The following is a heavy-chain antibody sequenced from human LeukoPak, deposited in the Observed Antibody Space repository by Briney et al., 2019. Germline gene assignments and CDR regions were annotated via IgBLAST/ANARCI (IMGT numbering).Heavy chain of an antibody. Sequence: SQTLSLTCAISGDSVSSNSAAWNWIRQSPSRGLEWLGRTYYRSKWYNGYAVSVKSRITINPDTSKNQFSLQLNSVTPEDTAVYYCARGQGLQFKAYFQHWGQGTLVTVSS. CDR1: GDSVSSNSAA. V-gene: IGHV6-1*01. CDR2: TYYRSKWYN. J-gene: IGHJ1*01. CDR3: ARGQGLQFKAYFQH. D-gene: IGHD5-12*01.